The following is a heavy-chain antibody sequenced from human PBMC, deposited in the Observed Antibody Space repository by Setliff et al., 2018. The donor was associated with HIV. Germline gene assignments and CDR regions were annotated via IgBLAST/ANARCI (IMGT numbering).Heavy chain of an antibody. CDR1: GYSISRGYY. CDR3: ARQGEVGAPFDY. Sequence: PSETLSLTCAVSGYSISRGYYCGWIRQTPGKGLAWIGNIYNSGTNYYNPSLKSRVTISIDTSKNQFSLRLSSVTAADTAVYYCARQGEVGAPFDYWGQGTLVT. V-gene: IGHV4-38-2*01. J-gene: IGHJ4*02. CDR2: IYNSGTN. D-gene: IGHD1-26*01.